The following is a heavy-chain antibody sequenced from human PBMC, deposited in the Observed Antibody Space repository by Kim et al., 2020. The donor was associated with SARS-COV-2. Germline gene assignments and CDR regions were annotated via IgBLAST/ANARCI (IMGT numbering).Heavy chain of an antibody. Sequence: SGPTLVNPTQTLTLTCTFSGFSLSTSGVGVGWIRQPPGKALEWLALIYWDDDKRYSPSLKSRLTITKDTSKNQVVLTMTNMDPVDTATYYCAHRQKAQGYYSLYYYYYMDVWGKGTTVTVSS. CDR1: GFSLSTSGVG. V-gene: IGHV2-5*02. CDR2: IYWDDDK. CDR3: AHRQKAQGYYSLYYYYYMDV. J-gene: IGHJ6*03. D-gene: IGHD3-22*01.